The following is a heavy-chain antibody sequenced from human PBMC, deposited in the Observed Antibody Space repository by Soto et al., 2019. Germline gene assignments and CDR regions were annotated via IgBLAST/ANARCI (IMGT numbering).Heavy chain of an antibody. CDR2: IYYSGST. CDR3: ARGDYIWGSYRPGAFDI. D-gene: IGHD3-16*02. J-gene: IGHJ3*02. V-gene: IGHV4-39*01. CDR1: GGSISRSSYY. Sequence: SETLSLTCTVSGGSISRSSYYWGWILQPPGKGLEWIGSIYYSGSTYYNPSLKSRVTISVDTSKNQFSLKLSSVTAADTAVYYCARGDYIWGSYRPGAFDIWGQGTMVT.